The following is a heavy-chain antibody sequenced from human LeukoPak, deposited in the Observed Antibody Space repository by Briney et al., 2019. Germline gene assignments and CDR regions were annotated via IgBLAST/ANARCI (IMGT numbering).Heavy chain of an antibody. CDR1: GYTFTSYD. CDR3: ARDPNEDFWSGFYSYFDF. D-gene: IGHD3-3*01. J-gene: IGHJ4*02. CDR2: MNPNSGNT. Sequence: GASVKVSCKASGYTFTSYDINWVRQATGQGLEWMGWMNPNSGNTGYAQKFQGRVTMTRNTSISTAYIELRSLRSDDTAVYYCARDPNEDFWSGFYSYFDFWGQGTLVTVSS. V-gene: IGHV1-8*01.